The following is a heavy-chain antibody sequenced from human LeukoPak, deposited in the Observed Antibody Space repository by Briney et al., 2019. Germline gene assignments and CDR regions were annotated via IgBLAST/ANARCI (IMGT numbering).Heavy chain of an antibody. D-gene: IGHD3-9*01. V-gene: IGHV4-59*08. CDR2: ISYCGST. CDR1: GGSISSFQ. J-gene: IGHJ5*02. CDR3: ARQFSYYDILTTYYRPSWFDP. Sequence: SGALFLPCTFFGGSISSFQWGWVRAPPREGPEWLGIISYCGSTSYNPSLKSRVTLSVDTSKNQFSLKLSSVTAADTAVYYCARQFSYYDILTTYYRPSWFDPWGQGTLVTVSS.